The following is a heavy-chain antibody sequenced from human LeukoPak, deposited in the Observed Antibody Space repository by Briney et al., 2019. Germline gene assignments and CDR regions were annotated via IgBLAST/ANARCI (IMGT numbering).Heavy chain of an antibody. CDR2: IYYSGST. CDR1: GGSISSGGYY. D-gene: IGHD3-22*01. V-gene: IGHV4-31*03. J-gene: IGHJ4*02. CDR3: ARVGRVFAYDSSGFDY. Sequence: SETLSLTCTVSGGSISSGGYYWSWTRQHPGKGLEWIGYIYYSGSTYYNPSLKSRVTISVDTSKNQFSLKLSSVTAADTAVYYCARVGRVFAYDSSGFDYWGQGTLVTVSS.